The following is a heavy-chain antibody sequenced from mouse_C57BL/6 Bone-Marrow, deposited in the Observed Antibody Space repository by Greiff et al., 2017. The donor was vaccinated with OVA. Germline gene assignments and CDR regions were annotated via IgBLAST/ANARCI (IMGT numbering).Heavy chain of an antibody. Sequence: VHLVESGPGLVQPSQSLSITCTVSGFSLTSYGVHWVRQSPGKGLEWLGVIWSGGSTDYNAAFISRLSISKDNSKSQVFFKMNSLQADDTAIYYCARNGWLLRGYYAMDYWGQGTSVTVSS. CDR3: ARNGWLLRGYYAMDY. D-gene: IGHD2-3*01. CDR2: IWSGGST. V-gene: IGHV2-2*01. J-gene: IGHJ4*01. CDR1: GFSLTSYG.